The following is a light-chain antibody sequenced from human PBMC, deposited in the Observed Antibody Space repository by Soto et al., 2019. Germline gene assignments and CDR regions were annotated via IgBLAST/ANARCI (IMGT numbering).Light chain of an antibody. CDR2: DAS. CDR1: QSVSSSY. J-gene: IGKJ1*01. V-gene: IGKV3D-20*01. Sequence: MVLTQSPATLSLSPGERATLSCGAIQSVSSSYLAWYQQKPGLAPRLLIYDASSRATGIPDRFSGSGSGTDFTLTISRMEPEDFAVYYCQQYGSSPQTFGQGTKVDIK. CDR3: QQYGSSPQT.